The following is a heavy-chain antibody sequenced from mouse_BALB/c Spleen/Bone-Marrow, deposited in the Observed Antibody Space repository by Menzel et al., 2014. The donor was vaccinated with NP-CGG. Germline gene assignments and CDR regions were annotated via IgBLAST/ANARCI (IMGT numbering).Heavy chain of an antibody. CDR1: GFSLSRYN. J-gene: IGHJ4*01. Sequence: QVQLQQPGPGQAAPSQSLSITCTVSGFSLSRYNVHWVRQPPGKGLEWLGVIWGGGNTDYNSGLKSRLNISKDNSKSQVFLKLNSLQTDDTAMYYCARFITTGTMDYWGQGTSVTVSS. D-gene: IGHD1-1*01. CDR2: IWGGGNT. V-gene: IGHV2-6-4*01. CDR3: ARFITTGTMDY.